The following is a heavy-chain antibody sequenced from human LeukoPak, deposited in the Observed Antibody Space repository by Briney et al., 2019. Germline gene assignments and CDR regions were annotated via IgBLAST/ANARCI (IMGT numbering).Heavy chain of an antibody. CDR2: IIPIVGTT. D-gene: IGHD2-21*01. CDR1: GATFSIYA. CDR3: ARAMLIRRSVFDY. V-gene: IGHV1-69*05. J-gene: IGHJ4*02. Sequence: SVKVSCKASGATFSIYAISWNRQAPGQGHEWMGRIIPIVGTTNYAQKFQGRVTITTDESTSTAYMELSSLRSEDTAVYYCARAMLIRRSVFDYWGQGTLVTVSS.